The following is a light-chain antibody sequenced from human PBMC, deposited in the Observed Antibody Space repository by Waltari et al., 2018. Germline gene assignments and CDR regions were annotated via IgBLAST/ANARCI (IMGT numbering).Light chain of an antibody. V-gene: IGKV3-20*01. CDR1: QSVSSSY. Sequence: EIVLTQSPGSLSLSPGERATLPCRASQSVSSSYLAWYQQKPGQAPRLRIYGASSKATGIPDRCSGSGSGTDFTLTINRLEPEDFAVYYCQQYGSSPWTFVQGTKVEIK. CDR2: GAS. J-gene: IGKJ1*01. CDR3: QQYGSSPWT.